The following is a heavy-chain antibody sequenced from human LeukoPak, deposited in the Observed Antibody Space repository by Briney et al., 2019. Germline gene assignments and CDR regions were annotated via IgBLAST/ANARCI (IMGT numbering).Heavy chain of an antibody. J-gene: IGHJ4*02. CDR1: GYTFTNYA. CDR2: INTNTGNP. CDR3: ARDMATIFFKSFAFDY. V-gene: IGHV7-4-1*02. D-gene: IGHD5-24*01. Sequence: ASVKVSCKASGYTFTNYAMNWVGQAPGQGLEWMGWINTNTGNPTYAQGFTGRFVFSLDTSVSTAYLQISSLKAEDTAVYYCARDMATIFFKSFAFDYWGQGILVTVSS.